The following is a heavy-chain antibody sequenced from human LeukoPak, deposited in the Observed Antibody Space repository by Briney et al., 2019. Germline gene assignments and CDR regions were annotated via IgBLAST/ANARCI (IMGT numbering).Heavy chain of an antibody. CDR3: ARIFYDSGAYYSDY. CDR2: ISSSSTYI. CDR1: GFTFSTYT. Sequence: GGSLRLSCAASGFTFSTYTMNWVRQAPGKGLEWVSCISSSSTYIHYADSVKGRFTISRDDAKNSLYLQLNSLRVEDTAVYYCARIFYDSGAYYSDYWGQGTLVTVSS. J-gene: IGHJ4*02. V-gene: IGHV3-21*01. D-gene: IGHD3-22*01.